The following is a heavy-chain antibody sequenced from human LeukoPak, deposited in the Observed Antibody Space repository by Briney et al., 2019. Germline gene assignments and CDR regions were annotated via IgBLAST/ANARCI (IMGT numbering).Heavy chain of an antibody. CDR3: ASRGHGFDY. J-gene: IGHJ4*02. V-gene: IGHV3-30*03. D-gene: IGHD3/OR15-3a*01. CDR1: GFSFSSYG. CDR2: ISYDESYN. Sequence: PGGSLRLSCAASGFSFSSYGMHWVRQAPAKGLERVAVISYDESYNYYSVSVKCRSTISRDNSKNTLYLQMNSLKAEDTAVYYCASRGHGFDYWGQGTLVTVSS.